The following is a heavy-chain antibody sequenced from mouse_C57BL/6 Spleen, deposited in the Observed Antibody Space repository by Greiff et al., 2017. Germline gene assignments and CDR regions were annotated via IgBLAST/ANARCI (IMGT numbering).Heavy chain of an antibody. CDR1: GYTFTEYT. CDR3: ARHEEAHYDGGGFAY. J-gene: IGHJ3*01. D-gene: IGHD1-2*01. CDR2: FYPGSGSI. V-gene: IGHV1-62-2*01. Sequence: VQLQQSGAELVKPGASVKLSCKASGYTFTEYTIHWVKQRPGQGLEWIGWFYPGSGSIKYNEKFKDKATLTADKSSSTVYMELSSLTSEDSAAYFCARHEEAHYDGGGFAYWGQGTLVTVSA.